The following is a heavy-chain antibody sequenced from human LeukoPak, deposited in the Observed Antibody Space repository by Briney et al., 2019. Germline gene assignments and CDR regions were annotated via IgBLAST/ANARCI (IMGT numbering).Heavy chain of an antibody. D-gene: IGHD2-21*02. CDR3: ARGGYGVVVTAAWGFDP. V-gene: IGHV1-69*13. CDR1: GGTFSSYA. J-gene: IGHJ5*02. Sequence: ASVKVSFKASGGTFSSYAISWVRQPPGQGLEWMGGFIPIFGTANYEQKFQGRVTITADESTSTAYMELSSLRSEDTAVYYCARGGYGVVVTAAWGFDPWGKGTLVTVSS. CDR2: FIPIFGTA.